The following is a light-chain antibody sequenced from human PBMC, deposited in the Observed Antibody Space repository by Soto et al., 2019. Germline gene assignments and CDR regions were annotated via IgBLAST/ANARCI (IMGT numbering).Light chain of an antibody. CDR2: EGS. Sequence: QSALTQPASVSGSPGQSITISCTGTSSDVGSYNLVSWYQQHPGKAPKLMIYEGSKRPSGVSNRFSGSKSGNTASLTISGRQAEDEAHYYCCSYAGSSTVVFGGGTKVTVL. V-gene: IGLV2-23*01. CDR3: CSYAGSSTVV. J-gene: IGLJ2*01. CDR1: SSDVGSYNL.